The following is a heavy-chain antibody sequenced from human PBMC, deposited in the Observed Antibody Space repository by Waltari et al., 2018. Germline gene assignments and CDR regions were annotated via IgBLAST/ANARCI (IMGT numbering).Heavy chain of an antibody. CDR3: ASQGPATVTTYYFDY. CDR2: FDPEDGET. Sequence: QVQLVQSGAEVKKPGASVKVSCKVSGYPPPSLPKPRVRPAPGKGLELMGGFDPEDGETIYAQKFQGRVTMTEDTSTDTAYMELSSLRSEDTAVYYCASQGPATVTTYYFDYWGQGTLVTVSS. D-gene: IGHD4-17*01. CDR1: GYPPPSLP. J-gene: IGHJ4*02. V-gene: IGHV1-24*01.